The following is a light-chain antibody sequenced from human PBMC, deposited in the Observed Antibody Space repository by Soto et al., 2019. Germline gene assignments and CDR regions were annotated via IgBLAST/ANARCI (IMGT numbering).Light chain of an antibody. V-gene: IGLV1-40*01. Sequence: QSVLTQPPSVSGAPGQRVTISCTGSSSKTEAGYDVHWYQQLPGTAPKLLIYGNTNRPSGVPDRFSGSKSGTSASLAITGLQAEDEADYYCQSYDSSLSGYVVFGGGTKLTVL. CDR1: SSKTEAGYD. CDR2: GNT. CDR3: QSYDSSLSGYVV. J-gene: IGLJ2*01.